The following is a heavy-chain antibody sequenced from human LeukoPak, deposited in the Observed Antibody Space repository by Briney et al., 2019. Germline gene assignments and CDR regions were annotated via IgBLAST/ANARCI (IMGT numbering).Heavy chain of an antibody. CDR2: IYYSGST. CDR1: GGSISSGDYY. V-gene: IGHV4-30-4*08. J-gene: IGHJ4*02. Sequence: SETLSLTCTVSGGSISSGDYYWSWIRQPPGKGLEWIGYIYYSGSTYYNPSLKSRVTISVDTSKNQFSLKLSSVTAADTAMYYCASSTVPAAIPYFDYWGQGTLVTVSS. CDR3: ASSTVPAAIPYFDY. D-gene: IGHD2-2*02.